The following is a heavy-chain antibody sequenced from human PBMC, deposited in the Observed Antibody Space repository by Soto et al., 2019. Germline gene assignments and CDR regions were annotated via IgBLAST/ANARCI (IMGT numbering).Heavy chain of an antibody. Sequence: PSETLSLTCTVSGASINSYYWSWIRQPPGKGLEWIGYIFYSGNTDYNPSLKSRVTLSLDTSNNRISLRLSSVTAADTAVYYCARLRPAGHPTENWFDRWGQGTLVTVSS. CDR2: IFYSGNT. D-gene: IGHD6-19*01. CDR1: GASINSYY. J-gene: IGHJ5*02. V-gene: IGHV4-59*01. CDR3: ARLRPAGHPTENWFDR.